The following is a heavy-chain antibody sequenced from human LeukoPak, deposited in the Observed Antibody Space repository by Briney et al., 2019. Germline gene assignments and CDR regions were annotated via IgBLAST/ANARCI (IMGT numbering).Heavy chain of an antibody. D-gene: IGHD2-15*01. CDR1: GFTFSNYA. CDR2: ISASGGST. J-gene: IGHJ4*02. Sequence: GGSLRFSCAASGFTFSNYAMSWVRQAPGKGLEWVSGISASGGSTYYADSVKGRFTISRDNSKNTLYLQMNSLRAEDTAVYYCAKDLLSGGNCYSIFHYWGQGTLVTVSS. V-gene: IGHV3-23*01. CDR3: AKDLLSGGNCYSIFHY.